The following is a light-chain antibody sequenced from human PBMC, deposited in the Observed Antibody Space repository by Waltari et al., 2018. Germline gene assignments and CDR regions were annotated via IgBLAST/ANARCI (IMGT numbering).Light chain of an antibody. CDR1: QGISTP. J-gene: IGKJ5*01. CDR2: DTS. V-gene: IGKV1D-13*01. CDR3: QQFNNYPPT. Sequence: AIQLTQSPSSLSASVGDRVTITCRASQGISTPVAGYQQKPVKAPKLLIYDTSSLPSGVPSRFSGSGSGTDFTLTISSLQPEDFSTYVCQQFNNYPPTCGHGTRLEIK.